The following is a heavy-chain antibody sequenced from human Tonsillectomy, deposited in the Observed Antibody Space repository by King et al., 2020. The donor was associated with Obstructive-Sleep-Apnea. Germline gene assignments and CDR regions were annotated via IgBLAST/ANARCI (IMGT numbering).Heavy chain of an antibody. CDR2: ISWDDSNT. CDR3: VKDSLPNPSGGQFWSGCMDV. V-gene: IGHV3-43D*03. J-gene: IGHJ6*02. D-gene: IGHD3-3*01. Sequence: VQLVESGGVIVQPGGSLRLSCAASGFTFDDYAMHWVRQAPGKGLEWVSLISWDDSNTYYADSVKGRFTISRDNTRNSLYLQMDTLRAEDTALYYCVKDSLPNPSGGQFWSGCMDVWGQGTTVTVSS. CDR1: GFTFDDYA.